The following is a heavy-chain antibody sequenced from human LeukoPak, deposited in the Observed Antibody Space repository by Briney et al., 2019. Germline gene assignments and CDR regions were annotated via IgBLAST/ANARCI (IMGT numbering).Heavy chain of an antibody. CDR2: MFYSGNT. CDR1: GVSISTYY. D-gene: IGHD5-12*01. J-gene: IGHJ3*02. Sequence: SETLSLTCSVSGVSISTYYWIWIRQPPAKGLEWIGYMFYSGNTNYNPSLKSRVTISLDTSKNQFSLRLSSVTAADTAIYYCVCTSTWLAFHTWGQGTVVTVSS. CDR3: VCTSTWLAFHT. V-gene: IGHV4-59*08.